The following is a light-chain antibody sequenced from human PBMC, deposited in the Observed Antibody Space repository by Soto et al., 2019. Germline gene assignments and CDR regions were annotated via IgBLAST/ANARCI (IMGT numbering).Light chain of an antibody. CDR1: QSVSSN. CDR3: QQYGSSRT. J-gene: IGKJ1*01. Sequence: EIVMTQSPATLSVSPGETATLSCRASQSVSSNLAWYQQKPGQAPSLLIYGASTRATDIPPRFSGSGSGTEFTLTITSLQSEDFAVYYCQQYGSSRTFGQGTMVDI. CDR2: GAS. V-gene: IGKV3-15*01.